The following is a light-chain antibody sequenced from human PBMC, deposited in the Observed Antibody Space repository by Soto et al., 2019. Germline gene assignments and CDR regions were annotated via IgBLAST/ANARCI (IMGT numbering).Light chain of an antibody. CDR3: QQRSTRPPLT. CDR2: DAS. CDR1: QSVSNY. J-gene: IGKJ4*01. V-gene: IGKV3-11*01. Sequence: EIVLTQSPDTLSLSPGESATLSCRASQSVSNYLAWYQQKPGQAPRLLSYDASNRATGIPARFSGSGSGTDFTITISSLELEDFAVYYCQQRSTRPPLTLGGGNKVEIK.